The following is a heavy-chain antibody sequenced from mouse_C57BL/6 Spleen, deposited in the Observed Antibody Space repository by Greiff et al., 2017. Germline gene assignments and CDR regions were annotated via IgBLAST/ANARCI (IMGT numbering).Heavy chain of an antibody. V-gene: IGHV1-53*01. D-gene: IGHD1-1*01. CDR1: GYTFTSYW. CDR3: ARSRITTYYYAMDY. Sequence: QVQLKQPGTELVKPGASVKLSCKASGYTFTSYWMHWVKQRPGQGLEWIGNINPSNGGTNYNEKFKSKATLTVDKSSSTAYMQLSSLTSEDSAVYDCARSRITTYYYAMDYWGQGTSVTVSS. J-gene: IGHJ4*01. CDR2: INPSNGGT.